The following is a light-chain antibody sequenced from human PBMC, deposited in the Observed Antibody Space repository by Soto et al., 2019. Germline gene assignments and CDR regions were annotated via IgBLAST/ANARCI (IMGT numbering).Light chain of an antibody. J-gene: IGLJ2*01. V-gene: IGLV2-14*01. CDR3: QSYDSSLSGSV. Sequence: QSALTQPASVSGSPGQSITISCTGTSSDVGGYNYVSWYQQLPGKAPKLMIYDVSDRPSGVSNRFSGSKSGNTASLTISGLQAEDEADYYCQSYDSSLSGSVFGGGTKLTVL. CDR2: DVS. CDR1: SSDVGGYNY.